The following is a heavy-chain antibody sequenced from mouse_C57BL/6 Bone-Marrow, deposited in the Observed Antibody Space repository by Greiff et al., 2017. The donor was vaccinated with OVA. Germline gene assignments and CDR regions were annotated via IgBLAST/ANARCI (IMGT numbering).Heavy chain of an antibody. CDR2: IYPVSGET. Sequence: VQLQQSGAELASPGASVTLSCKASGYTFTDYIMNWVKQRPGQGLEWIGRIYPVSGETNYNQKFMGKATFSVDRSSSTVYMVLNSLTSEHPAVYFCGLIYYDYDGVWFAYWGQGTLVTVSA. J-gene: IGHJ3*01. CDR3: GLIYYDYDGVWFAY. V-gene: IGHV1-11*01. CDR1: GYTFTDYI. D-gene: IGHD2-4*01.